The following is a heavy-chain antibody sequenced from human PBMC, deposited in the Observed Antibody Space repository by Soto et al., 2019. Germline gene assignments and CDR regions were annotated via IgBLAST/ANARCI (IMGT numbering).Heavy chain of an antibody. J-gene: IGHJ4*02. CDR3: AKDSPYYFGSGSDS. D-gene: IGHD3-10*01. Sequence: GGSLRLSCAASGFTFSRYTMTWVRQAPGKGLEWVSSIGGSGGNMYYAGSVKGRFTISRDNSNNTLYLQMNSLRAEDTAVYFCAKDSPYYFGSGSDSWGQGTQVTVSS. V-gene: IGHV3-23*01. CDR2: IGGSGGNM. CDR1: GFTFSRYT.